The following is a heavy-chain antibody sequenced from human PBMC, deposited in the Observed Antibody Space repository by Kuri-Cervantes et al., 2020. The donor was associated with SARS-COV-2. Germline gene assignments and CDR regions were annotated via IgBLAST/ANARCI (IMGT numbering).Heavy chain of an antibody. V-gene: IGHV3-21*01. J-gene: IGHJ4*02. CDR3: ARDSGY. Sequence: GESLKISCAASGFTFSSYSMNWVRQAPGKGLEWVSSISSSSSYTYYADSVKGRFTISRDNAKNSLYLQMNSLRAEDTAVYYCARDSGYWGQGTLVTVSS. CDR2: ISSSSSYT. CDR1: GFTFSSYS.